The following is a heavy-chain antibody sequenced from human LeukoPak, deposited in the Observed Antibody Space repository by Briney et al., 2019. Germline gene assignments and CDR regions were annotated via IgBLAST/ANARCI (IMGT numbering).Heavy chain of an antibody. V-gene: IGHV3-30*02. CDR3: AKVLRYCSSTSCYPYYFDY. Sequence: PGGSLRLSCVASGFTFSSYGMHWVRQAPGKGLEWVATIRYDGRSQYYADSVKGRFTISRDNAKNTLYLQMNSLRAEDTAVYYCAKVLRYCSSTSCYPYYFDYWGQGTLVTVSS. J-gene: IGHJ4*02. CDR1: GFTFSSYG. D-gene: IGHD2-2*01. CDR2: IRYDGRSQ.